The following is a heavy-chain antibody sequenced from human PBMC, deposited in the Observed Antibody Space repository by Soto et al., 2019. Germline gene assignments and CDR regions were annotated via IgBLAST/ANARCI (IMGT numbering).Heavy chain of an antibody. CDR1: GGSISSGDYY. D-gene: IGHD3-22*01. Sequence: QVQLQESGPGLVKPSQTLSLTCTVSGGSISSGDYYWSWIRQPPGKGLEWIGYSYYSGSTYYNPSLKSRVSISVDTHKNQFSQKLSSVTAADTAVYYCARVRGGSSGYDYRLFDYWGQGTLVTVSS. J-gene: IGHJ4*02. CDR2: SYYSGST. CDR3: ARVRGGSSGYDYRLFDY. V-gene: IGHV4-30-4*01.